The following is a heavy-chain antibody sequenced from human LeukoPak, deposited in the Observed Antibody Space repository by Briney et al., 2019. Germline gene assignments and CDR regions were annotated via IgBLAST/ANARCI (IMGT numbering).Heavy chain of an antibody. D-gene: IGHD6-13*01. J-gene: IGHJ5*02. Sequence: SVKVSCKASGDTFGRSTVSWLRQAPGQGLEWMGGIIPKFGSTNYAQKFQGRLTVTADESTGTAYMELISLTSDDTAYYFFASHPSSSWFAIYFRSWGQGSLVTVSS. V-gene: IGHV1-69*13. CDR3: ASHPSSSWFAIYFRS. CDR2: IIPKFGST. CDR1: GDTFGRST.